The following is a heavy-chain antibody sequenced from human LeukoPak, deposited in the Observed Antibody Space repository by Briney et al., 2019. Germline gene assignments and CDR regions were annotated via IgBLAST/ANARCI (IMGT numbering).Heavy chain of an antibody. J-gene: IGHJ4*02. D-gene: IGHD6-19*01. CDR1: GFTFSSYA. Sequence: GGSLGFSCAASGFTFSSYAMSWVRQAPGKGLEWVSGISGSGTSAYYADSVKGRFTISRDNSKNTLYLQMNSLRAEDTALYYCARELRIAVAGTKDYWGQGTLVTVSS. CDR3: ARELRIAVAGTKDY. CDR2: ISGSGTSA. V-gene: IGHV3-23*01.